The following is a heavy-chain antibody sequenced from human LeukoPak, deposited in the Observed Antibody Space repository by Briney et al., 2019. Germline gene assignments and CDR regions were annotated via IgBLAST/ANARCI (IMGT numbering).Heavy chain of an antibody. D-gene: IGHD3-22*01. Sequence: ASVKVSCKASGYTFTSYGISWVRQAPGQGLEWMGWINPNSGGTNYAQKFQGRVTMTRDTSISTAYMELSRLRSDDTAVYYCARAYYGSSGYYGGECYWGQGTLVTVSS. J-gene: IGHJ4*02. CDR3: ARAYYGSSGYYGGECY. CDR2: INPNSGGT. V-gene: IGHV1-2*02. CDR1: GYTFTSYG.